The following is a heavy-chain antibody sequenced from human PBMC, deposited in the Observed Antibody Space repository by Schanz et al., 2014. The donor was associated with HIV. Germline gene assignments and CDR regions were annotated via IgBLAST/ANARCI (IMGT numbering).Heavy chain of an antibody. D-gene: IGHD3-10*01. V-gene: IGHV4-34*01. CDR3: ARADYYGSGSYYKNYYYGMDV. CDR1: GGSFSGYY. Sequence: QVQLQHWGAGLLKPSETLSLTCAVYGGSFSGYYWSWIRQPPGKGLEWIGYIYYSGSTYYNPSLKSRVTISVDTSKNQFSLKLSSVTAADTAVYYCARADYYGSGSYYKNYYYGMDVWGQGTTVTVSS. J-gene: IGHJ6*02. CDR2: IYYSGST.